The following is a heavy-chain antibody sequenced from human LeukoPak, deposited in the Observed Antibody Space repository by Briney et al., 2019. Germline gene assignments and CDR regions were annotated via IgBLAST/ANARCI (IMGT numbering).Heavy chain of an antibody. CDR1: GFTFSNAW. CDR3: TTCPTYYDFWSGYYPA. D-gene: IGHD3-3*01. Sequence: GGSLRLSCAASGFTFSNAWMSWVRQAPGKGLEWVGRIKSKTDGGTTDYAAPVKGRFTISRDDSKNTLYLQMNSLKTEDTAVYYCTTCPTYYDFWSGYYPAWGQGTLVTVSS. CDR2: IKSKTDGGTT. J-gene: IGHJ5*02. V-gene: IGHV3-15*01.